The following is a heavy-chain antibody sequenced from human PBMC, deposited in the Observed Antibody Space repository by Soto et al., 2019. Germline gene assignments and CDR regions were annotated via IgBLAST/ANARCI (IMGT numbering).Heavy chain of an antibody. CDR2: IIPIFGTA. Sequence: QVQLVQSGAEVKKPGSSVKVSCKASGGTFSSYAISWVRQAPGQGLEWMGGIIPIFGTANYAQKFQGRVRITADESTSTADMELSSLRSEDTAVYYCARASIAAAANNWFDPGGQGTLVTVSS. J-gene: IGHJ5*02. D-gene: IGHD6-13*01. V-gene: IGHV1-69*01. CDR3: ARASIAAAANNWFDP. CDR1: GGTFSSYA.